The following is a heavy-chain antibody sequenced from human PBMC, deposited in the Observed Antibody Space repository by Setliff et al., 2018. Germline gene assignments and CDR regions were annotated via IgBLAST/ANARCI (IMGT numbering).Heavy chain of an antibody. CDR1: GFTFTSSA. Sequence: GASVKVSCKASGFTFTSSAVQWVRQARGQRLEWIGWIVVGSGNTNYAQKFQERVTISVDTSKNQFSLKLSSVTAADTALYYCTVYNTGSPKDHYWGQGTPVTVSS. CDR3: TVYNTGSPKDHY. V-gene: IGHV1-58*01. CDR2: IVVGSGNT. D-gene: IGHD2-8*02. J-gene: IGHJ4*02.